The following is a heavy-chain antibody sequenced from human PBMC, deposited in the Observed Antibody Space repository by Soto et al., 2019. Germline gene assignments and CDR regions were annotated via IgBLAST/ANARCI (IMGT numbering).Heavy chain of an antibody. Sequence: QVQLQESGPGLVKPSETLSLTCTVSGGSISGYYWSWIRQPPGKGLEWIGYIYSSGSTNYNPSLRSRVTISVDTSKNQFSLKPSSVTAADTAVYYCARRVRGATAPDYWGQGTLVTVSS. V-gene: IGHV4-59*08. CDR3: ARRVRGATAPDY. CDR1: GGSISGYY. CDR2: IYSSGST. D-gene: IGHD5-12*01. J-gene: IGHJ4*02.